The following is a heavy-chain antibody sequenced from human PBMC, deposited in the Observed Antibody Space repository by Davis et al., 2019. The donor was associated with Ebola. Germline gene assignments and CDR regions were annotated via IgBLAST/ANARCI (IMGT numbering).Heavy chain of an antibody. D-gene: IGHD2-2*01. V-gene: IGHV7-4-1*02. CDR3: ARSSYTWYFSGMDV. Sequence: ASVKVSCKASGGTFSRYAISWVRQAPGQGLEWMGWININTGNPTYAQGFTGRFVFSLDTSVSTAYLQITSLKAEDTAVYYCARSSYTWYFSGMDVWGKGTTVTVSS. J-gene: IGHJ6*04. CDR1: GGTFSRYA. CDR2: ININTGNP.